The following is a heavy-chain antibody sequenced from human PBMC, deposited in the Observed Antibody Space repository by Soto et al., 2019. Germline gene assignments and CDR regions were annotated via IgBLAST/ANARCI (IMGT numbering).Heavy chain of an antibody. D-gene: IGHD5-18*01. Sequence: GGSLRLSCAASGLAFSSYSMNWVRQAPGKGLEWVSSISSTTNYKYYADSVKGRFTISRDNAKNSLYLQMNSLRAEDTAVYYCARDSETNGYSYDYFDYWGQGTLVTVSS. CDR3: ARDSETNGYSYDYFDY. CDR2: ISSTTNYK. V-gene: IGHV3-21*01. J-gene: IGHJ4*02. CDR1: GLAFSSYS.